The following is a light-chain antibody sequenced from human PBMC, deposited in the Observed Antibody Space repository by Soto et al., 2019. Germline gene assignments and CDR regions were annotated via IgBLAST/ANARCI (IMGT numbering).Light chain of an antibody. J-gene: IGKJ1*01. CDR2: DAS. CDR3: QQYNSYPVT. V-gene: IGKV1-5*01. CDR1: QSISSW. Sequence: DIQMTQSPSTLSASVGDRVTITCRASQSISSWLAWYQQKPGKAPKLLIYDASSLESGVPSRFSGSGSGTEFTLTISSLQPDDFETYYCQQYNSYPVTFGPGSKVDIX.